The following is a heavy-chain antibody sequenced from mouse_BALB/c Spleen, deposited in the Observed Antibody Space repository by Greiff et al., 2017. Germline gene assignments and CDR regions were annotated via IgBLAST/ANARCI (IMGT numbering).Heavy chain of an antibody. CDR2: ISYSGST. J-gene: IGHJ3*01. V-gene: IGHV3-2*02. Sequence: EVNLVESGPGLVKPSQSLSLTCTVTGYSITSDYAWNWIRQFPGNKLEWMGYISYSGSTSYNPSLKSRISITRDTSKNQFFLQLNSVTTEDTATYYCAREAFAYWGQGTLVTVSA. CDR3: AREAFAY. D-gene: IGHD3-2*02. CDR1: GYSITSDYA.